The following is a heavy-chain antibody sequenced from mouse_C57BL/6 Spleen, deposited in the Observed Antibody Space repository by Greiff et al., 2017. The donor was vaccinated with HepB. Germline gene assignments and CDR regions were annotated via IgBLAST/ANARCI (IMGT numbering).Heavy chain of an antibody. D-gene: IGHD3-2*02. V-gene: IGHV14-4*01. CDR2: IDPENGYT. CDR3: TTGKVCAQATKLYYAMDG. CDR1: GFNIKDDY. Sequence: EVQLQQSGAELVRPGASVKLSCTASGFNIKDDYMHWVKQRPEQGLAWIGWIDPENGYTEYASKFQGKATITADTSSNTANLQLSSLTSEDTAVYYGTTGKVCAQATKLYYAMDGWGQGTSVTVSS. J-gene: IGHJ4*01.